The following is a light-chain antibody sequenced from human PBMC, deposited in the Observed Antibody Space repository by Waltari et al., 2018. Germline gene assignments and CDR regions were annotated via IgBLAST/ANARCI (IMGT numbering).Light chain of an antibody. V-gene: IGKV2-28*01. J-gene: IGKJ4*01. CDR3: MRPRGSPLS. CDR1: RSLLHSSGYNC. Sequence: DIVMTQSPLSLPVTPRGPASISCKSSRSLLHSSGYNCGDWYLRKPGQSPQLLISLGSHRACGVPDSFGGGGSGIGFTVRISRGDAEDVELYCGMRPRGSPLSFGGGPNVES. CDR2: LGS.